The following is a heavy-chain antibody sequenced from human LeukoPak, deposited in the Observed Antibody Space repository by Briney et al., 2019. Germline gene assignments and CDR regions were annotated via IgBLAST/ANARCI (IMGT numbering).Heavy chain of an antibody. J-gene: IGHJ6*02. Sequence: GTSLRLSCAASGFTFSHYAMHWVRQAPGMGLEWVSFISYDGSNEYYADSVKGRLTISRDNSKNTLYLQINSLRAEDTAVYYCAKGGGNDYYGMDVWGQGTTVTVSS. D-gene: IGHD6-25*01. CDR2: ISYDGSNE. V-gene: IGHV3-30-3*01. CDR3: AKGGGNDYYGMDV. CDR1: GFTFSHYA.